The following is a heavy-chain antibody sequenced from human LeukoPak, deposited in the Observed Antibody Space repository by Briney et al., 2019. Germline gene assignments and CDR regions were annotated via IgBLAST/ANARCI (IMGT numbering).Heavy chain of an antibody. Sequence: PGGSLRLSCAASGITISSNHMNWVRQAPGKGLEWVSVIYDGGSTHYADSVKGRFTISRDNSKNTLYLQMNSLRAEDTAVYYCARFYGVPGGWFDPWGQGTLV. D-gene: IGHD4-17*01. V-gene: IGHV3-66*01. CDR1: GITISSNH. J-gene: IGHJ5*02. CDR2: IYDGGST. CDR3: ARFYGVPGGWFDP.